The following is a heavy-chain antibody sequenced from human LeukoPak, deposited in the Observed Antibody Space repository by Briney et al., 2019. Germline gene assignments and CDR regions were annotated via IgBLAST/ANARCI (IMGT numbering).Heavy chain of an antibody. Sequence: PSETLFLTCTVSGGSISSYYWSWIRQPAGKGLEWIGRIYTSGSTNYNPSLKSRVTMSVDTSKNQFSLKLSSVTAADTAVYYCAREIGSGRGYVWGSYRESSYNWFDPWGQGTLVTVSS. V-gene: IGHV4-4*07. CDR3: AREIGSGRGYVWGSYRESSYNWFDP. D-gene: IGHD3-16*02. CDR1: GGSISSYY. CDR2: IYTSGST. J-gene: IGHJ5*02.